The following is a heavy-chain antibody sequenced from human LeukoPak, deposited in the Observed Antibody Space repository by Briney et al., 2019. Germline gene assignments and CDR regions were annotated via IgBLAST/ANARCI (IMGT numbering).Heavy chain of an antibody. D-gene: IGHD6-19*01. CDR1: GFTFGSYA. CDR3: ASPLPNSGWYEERDY. J-gene: IGHJ4*02. CDR2: ISYDGSNK. V-gene: IGHV3-30*01. Sequence: GSLRLSCAASGFTFGSYAMHWVGQAPGKGLEWVAVISYDGSNKYYADSVKGRFNISIDNSKNTLYLQMNSLRAEDTAVYYCASPLPNSGWYEERDYWGQGTLVTVSS.